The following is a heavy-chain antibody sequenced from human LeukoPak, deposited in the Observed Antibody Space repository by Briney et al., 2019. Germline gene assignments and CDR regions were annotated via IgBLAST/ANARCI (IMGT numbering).Heavy chain of an antibody. Sequence: GGSLRLSCAASGFTFSDYYMSWIRQAPGKGLEWVSYISSSGSTIYYADSVKGRFTISRDNAKNSLYLQMNSLRAEDTAVYYCARDSSVLRYFDWLFYFDYWGQGTLVTVSS. D-gene: IGHD3-9*01. J-gene: IGHJ4*02. CDR3: ARDSSVLRYFDWLFYFDY. CDR1: GFTFSDYY. CDR2: ISSSGSTI. V-gene: IGHV3-11*01.